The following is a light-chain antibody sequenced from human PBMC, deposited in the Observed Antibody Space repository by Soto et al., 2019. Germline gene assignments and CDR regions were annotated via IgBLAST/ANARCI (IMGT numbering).Light chain of an antibody. CDR3: QQYNSYRYT. Sequence: DIQMTQSPSTLSASVGDRVTITCRDSQSISSWLAWYQQKPGKAPKLLIYDASSLESGVPSRFSGSGSGTEFTLTISSLQPDDFATYYCQQYNSYRYTLGQGTKVDIK. V-gene: IGKV1-5*01. CDR1: QSISSW. J-gene: IGKJ2*01. CDR2: DAS.